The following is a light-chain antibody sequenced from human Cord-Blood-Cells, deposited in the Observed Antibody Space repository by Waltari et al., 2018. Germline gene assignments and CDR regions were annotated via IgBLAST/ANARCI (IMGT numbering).Light chain of an antibody. V-gene: IGKV3-11*01. CDR1: QSVSSY. Sequence: EIVLTQSPATLSLSPGERATLSCRASQSVSSYLAWYQQKPGQVHRLLIYDASNRATGIPARFSGSESGTDFTLTISSLEPEDFAVYYCQQRSNWSLTFGPGTKVDIK. CDR3: QQRSNWSLT. J-gene: IGKJ3*01. CDR2: DAS.